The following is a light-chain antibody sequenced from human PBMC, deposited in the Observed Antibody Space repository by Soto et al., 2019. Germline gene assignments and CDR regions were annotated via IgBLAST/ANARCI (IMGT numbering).Light chain of an antibody. J-gene: IGLJ1*01. V-gene: IGLV2-14*01. CDR3: STYTSSSTLDV. CDR2: DVS. CDR1: RSEVGGYNY. Sequence: QSVLTQAASVSGSPGQSITISLPGTRSEVGGYNYVSWYQQHPGKAPKLMIYDVSNRPSGVSNRFSGSKSGNTASLTISGLQAEDEADYYCSTYTSSSTLDVFGTGTKVTVL.